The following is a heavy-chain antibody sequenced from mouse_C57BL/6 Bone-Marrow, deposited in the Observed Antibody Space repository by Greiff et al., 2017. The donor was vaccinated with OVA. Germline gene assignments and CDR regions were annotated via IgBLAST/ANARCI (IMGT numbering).Heavy chain of an antibody. CDR3: TREGTTGTPVAY. CDR1: GYTFTDHE. J-gene: IGHJ3*01. CDR2: IDPETGGT. V-gene: IGHV1-15*01. Sequence: PVQQSGAELVRPGASVTLSCKASGYTFTDHEMHWVKQTPVHGLEWIGAIDPETGGTAYNQKFKGKAILTADKTSSTAYMERRSLTSEDSAVYCCTREGTTGTPVAYWGQGTLVTVSA. D-gene: IGHD1-2*01.